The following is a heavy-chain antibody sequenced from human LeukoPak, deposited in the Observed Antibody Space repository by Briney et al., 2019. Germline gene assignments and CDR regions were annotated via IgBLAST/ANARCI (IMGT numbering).Heavy chain of an antibody. CDR3: ARQAVSDYGSGSYFSDAFDI. D-gene: IGHD3-10*01. CDR1: GYSFTTYW. CDR2: IYPGDSDT. Sequence: GESLKISCKGSGYSFTTYWIGWVRQMPGKGLEWMGIIYPGDSDTRYSPSFQGQVTISADKSISTAYLQWSSLKASDTAMYYCARQAVSDYGSGSYFSDAFDIWGQGTMVTVSS. V-gene: IGHV5-51*01. J-gene: IGHJ3*02.